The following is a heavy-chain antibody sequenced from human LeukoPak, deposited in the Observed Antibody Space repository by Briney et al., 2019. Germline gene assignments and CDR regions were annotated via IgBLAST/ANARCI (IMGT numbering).Heavy chain of an antibody. CDR1: GFTFSNYA. V-gene: IGHV3-23*01. CDR2: ISGSGGST. Sequence: GGSLRLSCAASGFTFSNYAMSWVRQAPGKGLEWVSGISGSGGSTYYADSVKGRFTISRDNSKNTLYLQMNSLRGEGTAVYYCAKDPKRGETATPFGMDVWGQGTTVTVSS. D-gene: IGHD5-24*01. CDR3: AKDPKRGETATPFGMDV. J-gene: IGHJ6*02.